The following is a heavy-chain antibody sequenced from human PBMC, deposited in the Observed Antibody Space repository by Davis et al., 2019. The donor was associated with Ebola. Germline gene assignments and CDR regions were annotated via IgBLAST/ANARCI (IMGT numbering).Heavy chain of an antibody. J-gene: IGHJ4*02. D-gene: IGHD3-3*01. CDR1: GGSISSSSYY. CDR2: IYYSVST. CDR3: ARGPASYDFWSGYRY. Sequence: MPSETLSLTCTVSGGSISSSSYYWGWIRQPPGKGLEWIGSIYYSVSTYYNPSLKSRVTISVDTSKNQFSLKLSSVTAADTAVYYCARGPASYDFWSGYRYWGQGTLVTVSS. V-gene: IGHV4-39*07.